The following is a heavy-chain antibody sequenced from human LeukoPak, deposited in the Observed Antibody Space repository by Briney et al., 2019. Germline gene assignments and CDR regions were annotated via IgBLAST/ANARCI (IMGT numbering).Heavy chain of an antibody. CDR1: GGSISSSSYY. Sequence: SETLSLTCTVSGGSISSSSYYWGWIRQPPGKGLEWIGSIYYSGSTYYNPSLKSRVTISVDTSKNQFSLKLSSVTAADTAVYYCARLFPIFVDTAMGSFDYWGQGTLVTVSS. CDR3: ARLFPIFVDTAMGSFDY. CDR2: IYYSGST. V-gene: IGHV4-39*01. J-gene: IGHJ4*02. D-gene: IGHD5-18*01.